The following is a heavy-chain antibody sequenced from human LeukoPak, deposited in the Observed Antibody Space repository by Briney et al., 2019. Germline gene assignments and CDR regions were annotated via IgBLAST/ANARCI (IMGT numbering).Heavy chain of an antibody. CDR1: GYTFTSYY. CDR3: ATNKEGKSLDY. CDR2: INPSGGST. Sequence: RASVKVSCKASGYTFTSYYMHWVRQAPGQGLEWMGIINPSGGSTSYAQKFQGRVTMTRDTSISTAYMELSRLRFDDTAVYYCATNKEGKSLDYWGQGTLVTVSS. V-gene: IGHV1-46*01. J-gene: IGHJ4*02.